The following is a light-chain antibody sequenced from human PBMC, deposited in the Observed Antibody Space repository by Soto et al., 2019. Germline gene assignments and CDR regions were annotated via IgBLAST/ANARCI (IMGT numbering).Light chain of an antibody. CDR3: QTWGSGIVV. CDR1: SGHSNYA. Sequence: QLVLTQSPSASASLGASVKLTCTLSSGHSNYAIAWHQQQSEKGPRYLMKLNSDGSHSKGDGIPDRFSGSSSGAVRYLTISSLQSEDEADYYSQTWGSGIVVFGGGTQLPVL. V-gene: IGLV4-69*01. CDR2: LNSDGSH. J-gene: IGLJ2*01.